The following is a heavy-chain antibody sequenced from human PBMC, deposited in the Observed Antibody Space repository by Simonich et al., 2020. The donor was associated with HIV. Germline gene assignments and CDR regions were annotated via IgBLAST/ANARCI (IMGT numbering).Heavy chain of an antibody. CDR2: INHSGST. CDR1: GGSFSGYY. V-gene: IGHV4-34*01. J-gene: IGHJ4*02. Sequence: QVHLQQWGAGLLKPSETLSLTCAVYGGSFSGYYWTWSRQPPGKGLEWIGEINHSGSTDYNPSLKSRVTISVDTSKNQFSLKLSSVTAADTAVYYCARRTGYDLDYWGQGTLVTVSS. D-gene: IGHD5-12*01. CDR3: ARRTGYDLDY.